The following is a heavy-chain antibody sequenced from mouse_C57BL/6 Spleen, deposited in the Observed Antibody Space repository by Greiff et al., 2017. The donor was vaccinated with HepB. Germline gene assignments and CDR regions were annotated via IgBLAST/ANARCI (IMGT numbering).Heavy chain of an antibody. CDR3: TRENSNLDY. CDR1: GYTFTSYW. Sequence: QVQLQQPGAELVKPGASVKLSCKASGYTFTSYWMHWVKQRPGQGLEWIGMIHPNSGSTNYNEKFKSKATLTVDKSSSTAYMELRSLTSEDSAVYYCTRENSNLDYWGQGTTLTVSS. D-gene: IGHD2-5*01. J-gene: IGHJ2*01. V-gene: IGHV1-64*01. CDR2: IHPNSGST.